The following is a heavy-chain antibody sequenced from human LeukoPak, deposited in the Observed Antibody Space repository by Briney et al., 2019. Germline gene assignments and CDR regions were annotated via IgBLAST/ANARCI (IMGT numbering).Heavy chain of an antibody. V-gene: IGHV4-30-4*08. CDR2: IYYSGST. Sequence: SETLSLTCTVSGGSISSGDYYWSWIRQPPGKGLEWIGYIYYSGSTYYNPSPKSRVTISVDTSKNQFSLKLSSVTAADTAVYYCAREYRLPPSDYIVVVPAAMADYWGQGTLVTVSS. CDR1: GGSISSGDYY. J-gene: IGHJ4*02. CDR3: AREYRLPPSDYIVVVPAAMADY. D-gene: IGHD2-2*01.